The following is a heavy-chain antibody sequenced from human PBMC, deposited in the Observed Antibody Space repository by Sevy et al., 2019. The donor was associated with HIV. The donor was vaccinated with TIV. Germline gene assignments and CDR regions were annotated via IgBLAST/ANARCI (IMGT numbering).Heavy chain of an antibody. J-gene: IGHJ4*02. CDR2: ICYSGST. V-gene: IGHV4-59*01. CDR3: ARGQSSYGYWREFDN. Sequence: SQTLSLTCTVSGASINTFYWSWIRQPPGKGLEWIGYICYSGSTNYNPSLHSRVTISVDTSQNQSSLKLSFVTAADTAVYYCARGQSSYGYWREFDNWGQGTLVTVSS. D-gene: IGHD5-18*01. CDR1: GASINTFY.